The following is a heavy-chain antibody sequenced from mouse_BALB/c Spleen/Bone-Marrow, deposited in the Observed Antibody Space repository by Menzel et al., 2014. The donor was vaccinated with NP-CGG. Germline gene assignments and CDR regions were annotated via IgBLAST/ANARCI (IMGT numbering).Heavy chain of an antibody. CDR2: IDPAKDNT. CDR3: ARGVRQLGLPF. V-gene: IGHV14-3*02. J-gene: IGHJ3*01. Sequence: VQLQQSGAELVKPGASVKLSCTSSGFNIRDTYIHWVMQRPEKGLEWIGKIDPAKDNTEYDPKFQGKATITADTPSNTAYLQLSSLTSEDTAVYYCARGVRQLGLPFWGQGTLVTVST. CDR1: GFNIRDTY. D-gene: IGHD3-2*01.